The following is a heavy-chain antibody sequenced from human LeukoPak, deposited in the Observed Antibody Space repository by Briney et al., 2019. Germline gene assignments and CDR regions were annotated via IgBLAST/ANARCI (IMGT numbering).Heavy chain of an antibody. CDR1: GFTFSSYW. Sequence: PGGSLRLSCAASGFTFSSYWMSWVRQAPGKGLEWVANINQDGSDKNYVDSVKGRFTISRDNAKNSLYLQMNSLRAEDTAVYYCARAGGLASLNWFDPWGQGTLVTVSS. D-gene: IGHD4-23*01. V-gene: IGHV3-7*01. CDR3: ARAGGLASLNWFDP. CDR2: INQDGSDK. J-gene: IGHJ5*02.